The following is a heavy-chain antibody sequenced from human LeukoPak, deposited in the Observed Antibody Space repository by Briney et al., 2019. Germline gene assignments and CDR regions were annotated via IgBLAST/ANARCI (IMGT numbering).Heavy chain of an antibody. Sequence: PSETLSLTCAVYGGSFNGYYWSWIRQPPGKGLEWIGEINHSGSTNYNPSLKSRVTISVDTSKNQFSLKLSSVTAADTAVYYCARGRRGYNYDYWGQGTLVTVSS. CDR3: ARGRRGYNYDY. CDR1: GGSFNGYY. CDR2: INHSGST. J-gene: IGHJ4*02. V-gene: IGHV4-34*01. D-gene: IGHD5-24*01.